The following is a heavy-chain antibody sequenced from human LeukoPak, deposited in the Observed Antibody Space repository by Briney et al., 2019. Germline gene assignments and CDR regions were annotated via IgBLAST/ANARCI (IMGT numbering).Heavy chain of an antibody. V-gene: IGHV3-7*01. J-gene: IGHJ4*02. Sequence: GGSLRLSCAASGFTFVSNWMTWVRRAPGKGLEWVADIKRDGSETYYVDSVKGRFTISRDHAKNSLFLQMNSLRGEDTAVYYCTWSGEADWGQGTLVTVSS. CDR1: GFTFVSNW. CDR3: TWSGEAD. CDR2: IKRDGSET. D-gene: IGHD3-3*01.